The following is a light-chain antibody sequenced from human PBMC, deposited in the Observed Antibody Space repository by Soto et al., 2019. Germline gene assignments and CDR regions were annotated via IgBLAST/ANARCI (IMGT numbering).Light chain of an antibody. CDR1: QIVTNY. CDR3: QQRNS. J-gene: IGKJ5*01. CDR2: DIS. Sequence: IALTQSPATLSLSPGDTATLSCRASQIVTNYLGWYQQRPGXXPRLLIYDISNRAPGIPARFSGGGSGTDFTLTISSLESEDFAVYFCQQRNSFGQGTRLEIK. V-gene: IGKV3-11*01.